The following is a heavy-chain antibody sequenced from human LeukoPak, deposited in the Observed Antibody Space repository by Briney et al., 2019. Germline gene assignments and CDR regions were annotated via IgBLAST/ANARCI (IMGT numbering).Heavy chain of an antibody. Sequence: SETLSLTCGVSGGPIDITNYWSWVRQAPGKGLWWIGEISHDGTRNYSPSLRSRVAMSLDRANNQFSLSPTSVTAADTAVYYCTRENRPFCPFAYWGQGVLVTVSS. CDR2: ISHDGTR. V-gene: IGHV4-4*02. D-gene: IGHD2/OR15-2a*01. CDR3: TRENRPFCPFAY. J-gene: IGHJ4*02. CDR1: GGPIDITNY.